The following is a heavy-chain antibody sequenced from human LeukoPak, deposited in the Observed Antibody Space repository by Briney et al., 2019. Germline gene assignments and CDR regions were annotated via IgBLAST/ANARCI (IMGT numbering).Heavy chain of an antibody. D-gene: IGHD3-3*01. CDR2: IYTSGST. V-gene: IGHV4-38-2*02. Sequence: PSETLSLTCAVSGYSISSGYYWGWIRPPPGKGLEWIGRIYTSGSTNYNPSLKSRVTISVDTSKNQFSLKLSSVTAADTAVYYCARDDDFWSGLDYWGQGTLVTVSS. CDR3: ARDDDFWSGLDY. CDR1: GYSISSGYY. J-gene: IGHJ4*02.